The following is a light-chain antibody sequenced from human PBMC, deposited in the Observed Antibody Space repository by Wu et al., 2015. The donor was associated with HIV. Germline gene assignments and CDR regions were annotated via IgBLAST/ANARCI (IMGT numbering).Light chain of an antibody. J-gene: IGKJ4*01. CDR2: DAS. CDR3: QLSTNWPPELT. Sequence: VLTQSPTTLSLSPGERATLSCRASQSLSSYLAWYQQKGGQAPRLLIYDASHRASGIPARFSGSGSGTDFTLTISRLEPEDFAVYYCQLSTNWPPELTFGGGTRVE. CDR1: QSLSSY. V-gene: IGKV3-11*01.